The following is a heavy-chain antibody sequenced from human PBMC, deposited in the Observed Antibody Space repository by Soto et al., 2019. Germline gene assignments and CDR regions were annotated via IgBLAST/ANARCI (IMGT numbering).Heavy chain of an antibody. Sequence: SETLSLTCAVYGGSFSGYYWSWIRQPPGKGLEWIGEINHSGSTNYNPSLKSRVTISVDTSKNQFSLKPSSVTAADTAVYYCARGGRVMSTPSKQWSGWQVYYYYYGMDVWGQGTTVTVSS. J-gene: IGHJ6*02. V-gene: IGHV4-34*01. CDR3: ARGGRVMSTPSKQWSGWQVYYYYYGMDV. D-gene: IGHD6-19*01. CDR1: GGSFSGYY. CDR2: INHSGST.